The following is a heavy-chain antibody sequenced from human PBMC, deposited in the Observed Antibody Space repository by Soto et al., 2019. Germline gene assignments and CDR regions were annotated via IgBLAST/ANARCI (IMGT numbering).Heavy chain of an antibody. J-gene: IGHJ6*02. CDR2: IIPIFGTA. CDR3: ARESYDSSGYYYNMDV. V-gene: IGHV1-69*06. D-gene: IGHD3-22*01. Sequence: RASVKVSCKASGGTFSSYAISWVRQAPGQGLEWMGGIIPIFGTANYAQKFQGRVTITADKSTSTAYMELSSLRSEDTAVYYCARESYDSSGYYYNMDVWGQGTTVTVSS. CDR1: GGTFSSYA.